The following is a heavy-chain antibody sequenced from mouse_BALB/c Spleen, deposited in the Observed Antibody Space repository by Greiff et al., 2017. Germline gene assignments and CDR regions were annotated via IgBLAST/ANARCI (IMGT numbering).Heavy chain of an antibody. CDR2: IWGDGST. V-gene: IGHV2-6-7*01. J-gene: IGHJ3*01. CDR3: ARDGPSYGSSYPWFAY. D-gene: IGHD1-1*01. Sequence: VKLMESGPGLVAPSQSLSITCTVSGFSLTGYGVNWVRQPPGKGLEWLGMIWGDGSTDYNSALKSRLSISKDNSKSQVFLKMNSLQTDDTARYYCARDGPSYGSSYPWFAYWGQGTLVTVSA. CDR1: GFSLTGYG.